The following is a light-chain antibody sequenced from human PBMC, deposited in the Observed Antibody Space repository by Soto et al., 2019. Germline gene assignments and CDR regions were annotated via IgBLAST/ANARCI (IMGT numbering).Light chain of an antibody. V-gene: IGLV2-14*01. J-gene: IGLJ1*01. Sequence: ALTQPASVSGSPGQSITISCTGTSSDIGGYNYVSWYQQHPGKAPKLMIYEVSNRPSGVSNRFSGSKSGNTASLTISGLQAEDEADYYCTSYTSSSTNYVFGTGTKVTVL. CDR3: TSYTSSSTNYV. CDR1: SSDIGGYNY. CDR2: EVS.